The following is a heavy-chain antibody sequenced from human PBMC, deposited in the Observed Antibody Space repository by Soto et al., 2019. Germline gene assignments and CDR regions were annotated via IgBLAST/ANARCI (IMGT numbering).Heavy chain of an antibody. Sequence: QVQLVESGGGVVQPGRSLRLSCAASGFTFSSYAMHWVRQAPGKGLEWMEVISYDGSNKYYADSVKGRFTISRDNSKNTLYLQMNRVRAEDTSVYYCARDPLWVTAMVLWYFDLWGRGTLVTVSS. V-gene: IGHV3-30-3*01. CDR3: ARDPLWVTAMVLWYFDL. D-gene: IGHD5-18*01. CDR2: ISYDGSNK. CDR1: GFTFSSYA. J-gene: IGHJ2*01.